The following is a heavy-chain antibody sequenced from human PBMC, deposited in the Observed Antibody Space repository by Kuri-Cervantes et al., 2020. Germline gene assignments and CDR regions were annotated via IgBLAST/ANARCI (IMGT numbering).Heavy chain of an antibody. CDR1: GDSVSRKGVA. D-gene: IGHD7-27*01. V-gene: IGHV6-1*01. CDR3: ARINWGSGYYYMDV. CDR2: TYYRSKWKN. Sequence: SQTLSLTCAISGDSVSRKGVAWNWIRQSPSRGLEWLGRTYYRSKWKNDYAVSVKSRITINPDTSRNQFSLKLKSVTAADTAVYYCARINWGSGYYYMDVWGKGTTVTVSS. J-gene: IGHJ6*03.